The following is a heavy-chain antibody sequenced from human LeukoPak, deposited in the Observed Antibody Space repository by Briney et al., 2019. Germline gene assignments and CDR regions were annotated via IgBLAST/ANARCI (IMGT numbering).Heavy chain of an antibody. CDR2: ISFDETKK. CDR1: GFSFSKYA. J-gene: IGHJ4*02. V-gene: IGHV3-30-3*01. CDR3: ARMKVIKGASLDY. D-gene: IGHD2-21*01. Sequence: PGGSLRLSCAASGFSFSKYAMHWVRQAPGKGLEWVAVISFDETKKYYADSVKGRFTISRDNSNNTLFLQMNSGKTEDTAVYFCARMKVIKGASLDYWGQGSLVTVPS.